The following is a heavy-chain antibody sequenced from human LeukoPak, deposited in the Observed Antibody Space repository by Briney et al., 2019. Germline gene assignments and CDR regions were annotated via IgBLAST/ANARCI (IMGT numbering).Heavy chain of an antibody. CDR1: GYTFTSYG. J-gene: IGHJ6*02. CDR2: ISAYNGNT. D-gene: IGHD6-13*01. V-gene: IGHV1-18*01. Sequence: ASVNASCKASGYTFTSYGTSWVRQAPGEGLGWMGWISAYNGNTNYAQKLQGRLNMTTDTSTSTAYMELRSLRSDDAAVYYCASIAAAGTGVAYYYYGMDVWGQGTTVTVSS. CDR3: ASIAAAGTGVAYYYYGMDV.